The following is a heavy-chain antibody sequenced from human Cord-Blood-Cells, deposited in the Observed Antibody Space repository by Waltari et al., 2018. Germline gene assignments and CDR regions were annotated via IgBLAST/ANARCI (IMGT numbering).Heavy chain of an antibody. J-gene: IGHJ4*02. Sequence: QVQLVQSGAEVKKPGASVKVSCKASGYTFTSYDINWVRQATGQGREWMGWMNPNSGNTGYAEKFQGRVTMTRNTSISTAYMELSSLRSDDTAVYYCARGTAYEFWSGYYGVDYWGQGTLVTVSS. D-gene: IGHD3-3*01. CDR3: ARGTAYEFWSGYYGVDY. CDR2: MNPNSGNT. CDR1: GYTFTSYD. V-gene: IGHV1-8*01.